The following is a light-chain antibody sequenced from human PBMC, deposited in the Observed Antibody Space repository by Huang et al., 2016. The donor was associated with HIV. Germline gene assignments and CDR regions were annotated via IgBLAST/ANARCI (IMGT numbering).Light chain of an antibody. CDR3: QESHTSPRIS. J-gene: IGKJ4*01. V-gene: IGKV1-39*01. CDR1: QNIGNF. Sequence: DIQMTQSPSSLSASVGDRVTITCRASQNIGNFLNWYQQKPGKAPQVLIYAATTLQVGVPSRVSGSGSGTVFTLTISSLQPEDLATYYCQESHTSPRISFGGGTKIDIK. CDR2: AAT.